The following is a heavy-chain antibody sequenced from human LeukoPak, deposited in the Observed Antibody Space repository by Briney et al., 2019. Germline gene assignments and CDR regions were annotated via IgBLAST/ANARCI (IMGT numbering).Heavy chain of an antibody. CDR2: INPNSGGT. V-gene: IGHV1-2*02. CDR3: ARGIMATNWIYYYYNYMDV. D-gene: IGHD5-12*01. J-gene: IGHJ6*03. Sequence: GASVKVSCKASGYTFTGHYIHWVRQAPGQGLEWMGWINPNSGGTNYAQKFQGRVTMTGDTSISTAYMVLSRLRSDDTAVYYCARGIMATNWIYYYYNYMDVWGKGTTVTVSS. CDR1: GYTFTGHY.